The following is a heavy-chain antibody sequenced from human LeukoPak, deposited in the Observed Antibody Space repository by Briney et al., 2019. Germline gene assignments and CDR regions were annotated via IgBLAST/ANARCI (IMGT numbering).Heavy chain of an antibody. V-gene: IGHV3-23*01. Sequence: PGGSLRLSCAASGFTFSSYAMSGVRQAPGKGLEWVSGISGSGGSTYYADSVKGRFTISRDNSKNTLYLQMNSLRAEDTAVYYCAKDQAYCSGGSCYSSFDYWGQGTLVTASS. CDR1: GFTFSSYA. CDR3: AKDQAYCSGGSCYSSFDY. J-gene: IGHJ4*02. D-gene: IGHD2-15*01. CDR2: ISGSGGST.